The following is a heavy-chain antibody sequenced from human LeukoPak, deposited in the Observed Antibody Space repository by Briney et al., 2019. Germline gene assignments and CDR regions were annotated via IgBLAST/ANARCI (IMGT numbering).Heavy chain of an antibody. J-gene: IGHJ4*02. CDR3: ARRKGSSGYYYGLGY. CDR2: INPNSGGT. Sequence: GASVKVSCKASGYTFTGYYMHWVRQAPGQGLEWMGWINPNSGGTDYAQKFQDRVTMTRDTSISTAYMELSRLRSDDTAVYYCARRKGSSGYYYGLGYWGQGALVTVSS. V-gene: IGHV1-2*02. D-gene: IGHD3-22*01. CDR1: GYTFTGYY.